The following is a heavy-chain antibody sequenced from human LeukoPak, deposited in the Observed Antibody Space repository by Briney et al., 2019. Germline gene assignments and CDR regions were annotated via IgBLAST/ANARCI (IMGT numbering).Heavy chain of an antibody. CDR3: ARDRELRYCSSTSCYNYFGMDV. D-gene: IGHD2-2*02. CDR2: ITSSSYI. CDR1: GFTFSSYG. J-gene: IGHJ6*02. Sequence: PGGSLRLSCAASGFTFSSYGMHWVRQAPGKGLEWVSSITSSSYIYYADSVKGRFTISRDNAKNSLYLQMNSLRAEDTALYYCARDRELRYCSSTSCYNYFGMDVWGQGTTVTVSS. V-gene: IGHV3-21*01.